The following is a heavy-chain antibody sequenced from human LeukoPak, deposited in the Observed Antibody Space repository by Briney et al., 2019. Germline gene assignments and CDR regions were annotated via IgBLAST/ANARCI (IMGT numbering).Heavy chain of an antibody. J-gene: IGHJ4*02. CDR3: AGGTGWLIDY. D-gene: IGHD3/OR15-3a*01. Sequence: GGSLRLSCAASTFTFSTFRMNWVRQAPGKGLEWVANIKQDGSEKNYVDSVKGRFTISRDNAKNSLFLQMNSLRAEDTAVYYCAGGTGWLIDYWGQGTLVTVSS. CDR1: TFTFSTFR. V-gene: IGHV3-7*01. CDR2: IKQDGSEK.